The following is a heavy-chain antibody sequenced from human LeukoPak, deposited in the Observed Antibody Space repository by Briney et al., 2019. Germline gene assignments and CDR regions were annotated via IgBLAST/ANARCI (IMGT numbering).Heavy chain of an antibody. J-gene: IGHJ4*02. CDR3: ARDGDVSVLMVYATLNFVY. V-gene: IGHV3-23*01. Sequence: GESLRLSCAASGFTFSSYAMSWVRQAPGKGLEWVSAISGSGGSTYYADSVKGRFTFSSDNSKNTLYMQMNSLRAEDTAVYSCARDGDVSVLMVYATLNFVYWGQGTLVSVFS. CDR2: ISGSGGST. D-gene: IGHD2-8*01. CDR1: GFTFSSYA.